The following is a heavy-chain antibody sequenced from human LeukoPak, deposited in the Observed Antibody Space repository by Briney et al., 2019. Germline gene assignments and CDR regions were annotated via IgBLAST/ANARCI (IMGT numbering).Heavy chain of an antibody. Sequence: PSETLSLTCTVSGGSISSSSYYWGWIRQPPGKGLEWIGSIYYSGSTYYNPSLKSRVTISVDTSKNQFSLKLSSVTAADTAVYYCARDPDYGDYDDYWGQGTLVTVSS. D-gene: IGHD4-17*01. CDR2: IYYSGST. CDR3: ARDPDYGDYDDY. V-gene: IGHV4-39*07. J-gene: IGHJ4*02. CDR1: GGSISSSSYY.